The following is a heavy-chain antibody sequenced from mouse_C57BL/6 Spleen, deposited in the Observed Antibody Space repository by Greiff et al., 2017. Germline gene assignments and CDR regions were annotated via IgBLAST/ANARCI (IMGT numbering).Heavy chain of an antibody. V-gene: IGHV1-76*01. J-gene: IGHJ2*01. CDR1: GYTFTDYY. CDR2: IYPGSGNT. D-gene: IGHD1-1*01. Sequence: QVQLKQSGAELVRPGASVKLSCKASGYTFTDYYINWVKQRPGQGLEWIARIYPGSGNTYYNEKFKGKATLTAEKSSSTAYMQLSSLTSEDSAVYFCARKDYYGTSDFDYWGQGTTLTVSS. CDR3: ARKDYYGTSDFDY.